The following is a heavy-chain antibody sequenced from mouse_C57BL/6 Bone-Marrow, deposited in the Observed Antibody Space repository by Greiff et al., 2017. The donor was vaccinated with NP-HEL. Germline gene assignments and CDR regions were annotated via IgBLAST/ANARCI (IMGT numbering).Heavy chain of an antibody. J-gene: IGHJ3*01. V-gene: IGHV5-12*01. D-gene: IGHD1-1*01. CDR2: ISNGGGST. CDR1: GFTFSDYY. CDR3: ARRDYGSSYAWFAY. Sequence: DVMLVESGGGLVQPGGSLKLSCAASGFTFSDYYMYWVRQTPEKRLEWVAYISNGGGSTYYPDTVKGRFTISRDNAKNTLYLQMSRLKSEDTAMYYGARRDYGSSYAWFAYWGQGTLVTVSA.